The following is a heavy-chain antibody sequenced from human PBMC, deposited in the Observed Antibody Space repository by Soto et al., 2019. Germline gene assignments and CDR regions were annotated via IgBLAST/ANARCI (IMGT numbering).Heavy chain of an antibody. J-gene: IGHJ5*02. Sequence: GGSLRLSCAASGFTFSSYSMNWVRQAPGKGLEWVSYISSSSSTIYYADSVKGRFTISRDNAKNSLYLQMNSLRAEDTAVYYCARDEFDEDGDYFTNWFDPWGQGTLVTVSS. V-gene: IGHV3-48*01. CDR3: ARDEFDEDGDYFTNWFDP. CDR1: GFTFSSYS. CDR2: ISSSSSTI. D-gene: IGHD4-17*01.